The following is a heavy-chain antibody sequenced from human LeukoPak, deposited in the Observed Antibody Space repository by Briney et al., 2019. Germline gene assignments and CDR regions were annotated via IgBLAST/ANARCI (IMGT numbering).Heavy chain of an antibody. Sequence: GGSLRLSCAASRFTFNTYAMSWVRQAPGKGLEWISTIANGGGSTYYADSVKGRFTISRDNSKNTLYLQMNSLRAEDTAVYYCAKSHSVEQRGYFDYWGQGTLVTVSS. V-gene: IGHV3-23*01. D-gene: IGHD1/OR15-1a*01. CDR3: AKSHSVEQRGYFDY. CDR1: RFTFNTYA. J-gene: IGHJ4*02. CDR2: IANGGGST.